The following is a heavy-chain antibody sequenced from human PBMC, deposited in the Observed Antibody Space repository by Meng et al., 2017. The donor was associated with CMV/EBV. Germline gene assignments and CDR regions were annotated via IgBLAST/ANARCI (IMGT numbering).Heavy chain of an antibody. CDR1: GGSFSGYY. D-gene: IGHD3-10*01. CDR3: ARGLRQRGLGY. V-gene: IGHV4-34*01. Sequence: SQTLSLTCAVYGGSFSGYYWSWIRQPPGKGPEWIGEINHSGSTNYNPSLKSRVTISVDTSKNQFSLKLSSVTAADTAVYYCARGLRQRGLGYWGQGTLVTVSS. CDR2: INHSGST. J-gene: IGHJ4*02.